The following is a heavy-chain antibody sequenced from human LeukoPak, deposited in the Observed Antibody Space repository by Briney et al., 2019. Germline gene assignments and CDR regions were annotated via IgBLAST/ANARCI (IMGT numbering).Heavy chain of an antibody. CDR2: ISWNSGSI. J-gene: IGHJ2*01. V-gene: IGHV3-9*01. D-gene: IGHD4-23*01. Sequence: GGSLRLSCAASGFTFDDYAMHWVRQAPGKGLEWVSGISWNSGSIGYADSVKGRFTISRDNAKNSLYLQMNSLRAEDTALYYCAKDPDYGGYWYFDLWGRGTLVTVSS. CDR1: GFTFDDYA. CDR3: AKDPDYGGYWYFDL.